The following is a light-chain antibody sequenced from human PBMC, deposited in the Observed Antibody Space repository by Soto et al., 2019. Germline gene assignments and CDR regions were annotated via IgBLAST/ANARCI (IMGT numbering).Light chain of an antibody. J-gene: IGKJ4*01. Sequence: EIVLTQSPATLSLSPGERATLSCRASQSVSSYLAWYQQKPGQAPRLLIYDASNRATGIPARFSGSGSGTDFTLTISSLEPEDFAVYYCQQRSNWTPLLDFGGGTKVDI. CDR3: QQRSNWTPLLD. V-gene: IGKV3-11*01. CDR1: QSVSSY. CDR2: DAS.